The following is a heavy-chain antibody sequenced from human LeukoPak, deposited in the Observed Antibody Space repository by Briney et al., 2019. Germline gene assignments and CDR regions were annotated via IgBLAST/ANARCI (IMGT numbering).Heavy chain of an antibody. CDR3: AREVIMNGMDV. D-gene: IGHD3-16*01. V-gene: IGHV3-72*01. J-gene: IGHJ6*02. CDR1: GFTFSDHY. CDR2: TRNKANSYTT. Sequence: PGWALRLSCPSSGFTFSDHYMDWVRQAPGKGLEWVGRTRNKANSYTTEYAASVKGRFTISRDDSKNSLYLQMNSLKTEDTAVYYCAREVIMNGMDVWGQGTTVTVSS.